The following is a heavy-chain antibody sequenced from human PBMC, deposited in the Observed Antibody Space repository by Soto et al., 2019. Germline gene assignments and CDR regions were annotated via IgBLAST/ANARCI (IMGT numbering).Heavy chain of an antibody. CDR1: GFTFSDFA. V-gene: IGHV3-23*01. D-gene: IGHD2-2*03. J-gene: IGHJ4*02. CDR2: IYGGGNGP. CDR3: AKVEGMDPWAYSFDY. Sequence: EVQVLESGGGLVQPGGSLRLSCAATGFTFSDFAMSWVRQAPGKGLEWVSRIYGGGNGPHYADSMKGRVTFSRDNSKNTMYVQMNSLRAEDTAVYYCAKVEGMDPWAYSFDYWGQGTLVTVSS.